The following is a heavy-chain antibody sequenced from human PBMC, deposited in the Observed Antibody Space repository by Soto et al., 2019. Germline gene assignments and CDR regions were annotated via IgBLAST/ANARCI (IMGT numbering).Heavy chain of an antibody. CDR3: ARSRGLILGADYGLDV. J-gene: IGHJ6*02. V-gene: IGHV3-48*02. CDR2: ISSSGETV. D-gene: IGHD5-12*01. Sequence: PGGSLRLSCEAPGFKFSTFSVNWVRQAPGKGLEWLSYISSSGETVFYADAVKGRFITSRENAKNSLFLQMNGLRDEDTAVYFCARSRGLILGADYGLDVWGRGTTVTVSS. CDR1: GFKFSTFS.